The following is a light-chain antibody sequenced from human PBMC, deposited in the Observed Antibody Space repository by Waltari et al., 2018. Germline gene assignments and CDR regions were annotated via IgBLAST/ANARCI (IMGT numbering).Light chain of an antibody. CDR1: SSDVGSYNL. V-gene: IGLV2-23*01. CDR2: EDT. J-gene: IGLJ3*02. Sequence: QSALTQPASVPGSPGQSITLSCTGTSSDVGSYNLVYWYQQHPGKVPKLIIYEDTKRPSGVSDRFSGSKSGNTASLTISGLQAEDEADYHCCAHAGSGIWVFGGGTKLTVL. CDR3: CAHAGSGIWV.